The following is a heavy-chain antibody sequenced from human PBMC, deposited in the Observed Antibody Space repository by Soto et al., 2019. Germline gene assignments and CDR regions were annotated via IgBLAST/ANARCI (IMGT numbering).Heavy chain of an antibody. CDR3: ARLPAVAGFPDY. CDR1: GFTFSSYS. V-gene: IGHV3-21*01. CDR2: ISSSSSYI. Sequence: GGCLRLSCAASGFTFSSYSMNWVRQAPGKGLEWVSSISSSSSYIYYADSVKGRFTISRDNAKNSLYLQMNSLRAEDTAVYYCARLPAVAGFPDYWGQGTPVTGSS. J-gene: IGHJ4*02. D-gene: IGHD6-19*01.